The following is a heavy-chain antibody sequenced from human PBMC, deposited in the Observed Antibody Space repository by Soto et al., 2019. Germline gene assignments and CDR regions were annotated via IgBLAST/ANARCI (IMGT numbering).Heavy chain of an antibody. CDR1: EFTFRSYG. V-gene: IGHV3-30*18. CDR3: AKDLKPLSPDSYFDY. D-gene: IGHD3-3*02. J-gene: IGHJ4*02. Sequence: QVQLVESGGGVVQPGRSLRLSCAASEFTFRSYGMHWVRQAPGKGLEWVARISYDGSEKHFADSVKGRFTISRDNVKNTLFLQMNSLRAEDTAVYYCAKDLKPLSPDSYFDYWGQGTLDSVSS. CDR2: ISYDGSEK.